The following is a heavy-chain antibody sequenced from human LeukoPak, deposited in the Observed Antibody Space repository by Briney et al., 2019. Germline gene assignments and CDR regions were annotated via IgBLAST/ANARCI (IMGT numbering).Heavy chain of an antibody. CDR3: ARVFGSLWSRYYYFDY. CDR1: GGSINSYY. Sequence: SEILSLTCTVSGGSINSYYWSWLRQPPGKGLEWIGYIYYSGSTNYNPSLKRRVTIAADTSKNQFSLKLSSVTAADTAVYYCARVFGSLWSRYYYFDYWGQGTLVTVSA. V-gene: IGHV4-59*08. D-gene: IGHD3-3*01. CDR2: IYYSGST. J-gene: IGHJ4*02.